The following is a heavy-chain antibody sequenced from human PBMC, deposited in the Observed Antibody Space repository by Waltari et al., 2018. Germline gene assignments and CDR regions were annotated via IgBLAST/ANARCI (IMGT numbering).Heavy chain of an antibody. CDR2: IIPILVTA. CDR3: AIGYCTTTSCYGPDYYYYMDV. V-gene: IGHV1-69*05. J-gene: IGHJ6*03. CDR1: GGTFAGYA. Sequence: QVQLEQSGAEVKKTGSSVKVSCKASGGTFAGYACSWVRQASGQGLEWMGGIIPILVTANYAKKFQGRVTFTSDESASTAYMELSSLRSEDTAVYYCAIGYCTTTSCYGPDYYYYMDVWGKGTTVTISS. D-gene: IGHD2-2*01.